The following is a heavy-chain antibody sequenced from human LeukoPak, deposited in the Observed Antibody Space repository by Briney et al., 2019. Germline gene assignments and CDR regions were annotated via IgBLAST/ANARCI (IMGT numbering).Heavy chain of an antibody. V-gene: IGHV3-30*18. CDR1: GSTFSSHG. J-gene: IGHJ4*02. CDR2: ISYDGSNK. CDR3: AKDYILTGYN. D-gene: IGHD3-9*01. Sequence: PGGSLRLSCAASGSTFSSHGIHWVRQAPGKGLEWVAVISYDGSNKYYADSVKGRFTISRDNSKNTLYLQMNSLRAEDTAVYYCAKDYILTGYNWGQGTLVTVSS.